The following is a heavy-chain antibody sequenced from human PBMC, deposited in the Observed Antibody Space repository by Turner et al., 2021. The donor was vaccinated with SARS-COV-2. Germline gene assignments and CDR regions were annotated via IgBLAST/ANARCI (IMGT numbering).Heavy chain of an antibody. CDR1: GGTFSTYA. CDR3: ARVGVGGSSWPKDFDY. V-gene: IGHV1-69*01. J-gene: IGHJ4*02. D-gene: IGHD6-13*01. Sequence: QVQLVQSGAEVKKPGSSVKVSCKASGGTFSTYAITWVRQAPGQGLEWMGGIIPIFGTANYAQKFQGRVTITADESTSTAYMELSSLRTEDTAVYYCARVGVGGSSWPKDFDYGGQGTLVTVSS. CDR2: IIPIFGTA.